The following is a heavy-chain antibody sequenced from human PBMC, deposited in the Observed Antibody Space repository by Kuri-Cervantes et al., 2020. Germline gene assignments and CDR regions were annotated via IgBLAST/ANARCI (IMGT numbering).Heavy chain of an antibody. CDR1: GFTFSTYS. D-gene: IGHD4-17*01. CDR2: ISDSGGST. CDR3: ARADAGDFGYHYYYYLDV. Sequence: LSLTCSASGFTFSTYSMSWVRQAPGKGLEWVSGISDSGGSTDYADSVRGRFTISRDNAKNTVFLQMNSLSAEDTAVYYCARADAGDFGYHYYYYLDVWGKGTTVTVSS. V-gene: IGHV3-23*01. J-gene: IGHJ6*03.